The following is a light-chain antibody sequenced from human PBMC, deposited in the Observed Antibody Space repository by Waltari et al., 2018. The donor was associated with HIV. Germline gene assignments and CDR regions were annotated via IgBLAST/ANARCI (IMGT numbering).Light chain of an antibody. CDR2: DGS. J-gene: IGLJ2*01. CDR1: TTAVLVYTT. V-gene: IGLV2-14*01. Sequence: QSALTPPASLSGSPGQSITISCTGTTTAVLVYTTLPSFQQHPGKAPKLMIYDGSYRPSGVSNRFSGSKSGNTASLTISGLQAEDEADYYCSSYTSSSTLYVVFGGGTKLTVL. CDR3: SSYTSSSTLYVV.